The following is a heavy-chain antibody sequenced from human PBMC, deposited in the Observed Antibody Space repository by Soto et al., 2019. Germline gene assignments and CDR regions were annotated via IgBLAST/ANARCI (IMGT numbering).Heavy chain of an antibody. Sequence: PGVSLRLSCAASGFTFSSFGMHWVRRAPGKGLEWVAVIWYDGTNKYYADSVKGRFTISRDNSNNTLYLQMNSLRAEDTAVYYCARRYCSSTSCYLVDYWGQGALVTVSS. V-gene: IGHV3-33*01. D-gene: IGHD2-2*01. CDR2: IWYDGTNK. CDR1: GFTFSSFG. CDR3: ARRYCSSTSCYLVDY. J-gene: IGHJ4*02.